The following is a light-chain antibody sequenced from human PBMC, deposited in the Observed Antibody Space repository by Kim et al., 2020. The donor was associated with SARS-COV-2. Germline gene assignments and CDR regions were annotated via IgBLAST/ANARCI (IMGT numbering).Light chain of an antibody. V-gene: IGLV2-14*03. CDR3: ASYTTASTFL. Sequence: GQSITISCTGTSSDVGAYNYVSWFQQHPGEAPKLMIYDVDNRPSGVSDRFSGSKSGNTASLTVSGLQAEDEADYYCASYTTASTFLFGGGTQLTVL. CDR1: SSDVGAYNY. J-gene: IGLJ2*01. CDR2: DVD.